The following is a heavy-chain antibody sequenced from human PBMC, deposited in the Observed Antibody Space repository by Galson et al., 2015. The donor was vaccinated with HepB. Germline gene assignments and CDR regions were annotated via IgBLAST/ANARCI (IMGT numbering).Heavy chain of an antibody. Sequence: SLRLSCAASGFTFSNAWMSWVRQAPGKGLEWVGRIKSKTDGGTTDYAAPVKGRFTISRDDSKNTLYLQMNSLKTEDTAVYYCTALTANVDIVATYGGDYWGQGTLVTVSS. J-gene: IGHJ4*02. V-gene: IGHV3-15*01. CDR3: TALTANVDIVATYGGDY. CDR1: GFTFSNAW. D-gene: IGHD5-12*01. CDR2: IKSKTDGGTT.